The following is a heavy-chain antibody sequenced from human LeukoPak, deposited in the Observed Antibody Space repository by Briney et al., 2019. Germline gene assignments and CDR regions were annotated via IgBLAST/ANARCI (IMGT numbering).Heavy chain of an antibody. D-gene: IGHD2-8*01. CDR1: GGSISTDY. Sequence: SETLSLTCGVSGGSISTDYWGWIRQPPGKGLEWIGYIYHSGSTNYNPSLKSRVTISVDTSKNQFSLKLSSVTAADTAVYYCARPTNGGWFDPWGQGTLVTVSS. CDR2: IYHSGST. J-gene: IGHJ5*02. CDR3: ARPTNGGWFDP. V-gene: IGHV4-59*08.